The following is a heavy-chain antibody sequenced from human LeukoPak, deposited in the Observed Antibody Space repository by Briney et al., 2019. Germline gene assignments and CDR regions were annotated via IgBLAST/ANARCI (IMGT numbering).Heavy chain of an antibody. CDR3: ARARDVDTAMLS. V-gene: IGHV1-18*01. J-gene: IGHJ4*02. CDR2: ISAYNVNT. Sequence: GASVKVSCKASGYTFTRYGISWVRQAPGQGLEWMGWISAYNVNTNYAQNLQGRVTMTTDTSTSTAYMELRSLRSDDTAVYYCARARDVDTAMLSGGQGTLVTVSS. CDR1: GYTFTRYG. D-gene: IGHD5-18*01.